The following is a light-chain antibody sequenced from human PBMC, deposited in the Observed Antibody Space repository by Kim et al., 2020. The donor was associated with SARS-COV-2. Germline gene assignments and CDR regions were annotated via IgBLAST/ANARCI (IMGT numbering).Light chain of an antibody. CDR3: QQRSSWPIT. V-gene: IGKV3-11*01. J-gene: IGKJ5*01. CDR2: AAS. CDR1: QSVGGD. Sequence: PGERAPLSCRASQSVGGDLAWYQQKPGQAPRLLIYAASNRATGIPARFGGGGSGTDFTLTISSLEPEDFAVYYCQQRSSWPITFGQGTRLEIK.